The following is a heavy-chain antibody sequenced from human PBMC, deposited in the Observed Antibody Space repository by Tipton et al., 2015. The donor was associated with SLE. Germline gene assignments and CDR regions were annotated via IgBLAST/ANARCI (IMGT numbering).Heavy chain of an antibody. V-gene: IGHV1-69*06. CDR2: IIPIFGTA. Sequence: QSGAEVKKPGSSVKVSCKASGGTFSSYAISWVRQAPGQGLEWMGGIIPIFGTANYAQKFQGRVTITADKSTSTAYMELSSLRSEDTAVYYCARGYYDSSGYLDAFDIWGQGTMVTVSS. J-gene: IGHJ3*02. CDR3: ARGYYDSSGYLDAFDI. D-gene: IGHD3-22*01. CDR1: GGTFSSYA.